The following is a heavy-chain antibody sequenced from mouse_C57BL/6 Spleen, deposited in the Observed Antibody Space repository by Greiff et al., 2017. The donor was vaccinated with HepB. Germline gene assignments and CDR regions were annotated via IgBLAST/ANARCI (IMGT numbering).Heavy chain of an antibody. V-gene: IGHV1-54*01. CDR3: AITTVVGYYFDY. Sequence: VQLQQSGAELVRPGTSVKVSCKASGYAFTNYLIEWVKQRPGQGLEWIGVINPGSGGTNYNEKFKGKATLTADKSSSTAYMQLSSLTSDDSAVYFCAITTVVGYYFDYWGQGTTLTVSS. J-gene: IGHJ2*01. CDR2: INPGSGGT. D-gene: IGHD1-1*01. CDR1: GYAFTNYL.